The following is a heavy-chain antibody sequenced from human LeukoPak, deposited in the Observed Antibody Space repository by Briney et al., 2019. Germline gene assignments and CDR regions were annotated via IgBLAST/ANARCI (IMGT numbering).Heavy chain of an antibody. CDR3: ARDQGIAAAGTVFDY. J-gene: IGHJ4*02. D-gene: IGHD6-13*01. CDR1: GGSISSYY. CDR2: IYTSGST. Sequence: SVTLSLTCTVSGGSISSYYWSWIRQPAGKGLEWIGRIYTSGSTNYNPSLKSRVTMSVDTSKNQFSLKLSSVTAADTAVYYCARDQGIAAAGTVFDYWGQGTLVTVSS. V-gene: IGHV4-4*07.